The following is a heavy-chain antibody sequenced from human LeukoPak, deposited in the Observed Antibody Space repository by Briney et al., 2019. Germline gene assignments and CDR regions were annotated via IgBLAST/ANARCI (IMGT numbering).Heavy chain of an antibody. V-gene: IGHV3-53*01. Sequence: GGSLRLSCAASGFVVSSNYMAWVRQAPGRGLEWVSFMYSDSNIYYADSVKGRFTISRDDSKNTLYLHMNSLRVEDTAIYYCARGILGLIPIDYWGQGTLVTVSS. CDR3: ARGILGLIPIDY. CDR2: MYSDSNI. CDR1: GFVVSSNY. D-gene: IGHD1-26*01. J-gene: IGHJ4*02.